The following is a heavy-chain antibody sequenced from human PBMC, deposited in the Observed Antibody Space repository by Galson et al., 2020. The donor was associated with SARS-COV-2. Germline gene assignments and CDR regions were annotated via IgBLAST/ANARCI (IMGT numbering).Heavy chain of an antibody. J-gene: IGHJ4*02. Sequence: SQTLSLTCAVYGGSFSGHYCSWIRQPPGKGLEWSREINSSGSTHYNPSLNRRLTIPVDTYKNHFPLKLSSVTAAETAVYYCAREENFFRVVTATRMCYFDYWGRGTLATVSS. CDR1: GGSFSGHY. V-gene: IGHV4-34*01. CDR3: AREENFFRVVTATRMCYFDY. CDR2: INSSGST. D-gene: IGHD2-21*02.